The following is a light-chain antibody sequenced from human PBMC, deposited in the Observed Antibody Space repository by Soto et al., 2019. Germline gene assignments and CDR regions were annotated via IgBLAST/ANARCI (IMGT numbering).Light chain of an antibody. CDR3: SSYTSASTLV. CDR1: SSDVGGYNY. CDR2: EVS. J-gene: IGLJ1*01. Sequence: QSVLTQPASVSGSPGQSITISCTGTSSDVGGYNYVSWYQQHPGRAPKLMVYEVSNRPSGVSDRLSGSKSGNTASLTIYGLQAEDEADYYSSSYTSASTLVFGTGTKVTVL. V-gene: IGLV2-14*01.